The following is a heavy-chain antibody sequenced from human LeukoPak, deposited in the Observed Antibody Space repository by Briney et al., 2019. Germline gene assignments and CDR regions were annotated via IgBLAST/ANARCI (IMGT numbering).Heavy chain of an antibody. D-gene: IGHD3-22*01. CDR3: AKSPYDSSGYYFYYYYYMDV. J-gene: IGHJ6*03. Sequence: GSLRLSCAASGFTFSSYGMSWVRQAPGKGLEWVSAIRGSGGSTYYADSVKGRFTISRDNSKNTLYLQMNSLRAEDTAVYYCAKSPYDSSGYYFYYYYYMDVWGKGTTVTISS. CDR1: GFTFSSYG. V-gene: IGHV3-23*01. CDR2: IRGSGGST.